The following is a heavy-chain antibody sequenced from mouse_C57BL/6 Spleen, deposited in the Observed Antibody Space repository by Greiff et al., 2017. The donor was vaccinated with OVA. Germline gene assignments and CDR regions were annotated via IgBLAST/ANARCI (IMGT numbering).Heavy chain of an antibody. Sequence: EVKVVESGGGLVQSGRSLRLSCATSGFTFSDFYMEWVRQAPGKGLEWIAASRNKANDYTTEYSASVKGRFIVSRDTSQSILYLQMNALRAEDTAIYYCARDQLGRYAMDYWGQGTSVTVSS. CDR1: GFTFSDFY. CDR2: SRNKANDYTT. CDR3: ARDQLGRYAMDY. V-gene: IGHV7-1*01. D-gene: IGHD4-1*02. J-gene: IGHJ4*01.